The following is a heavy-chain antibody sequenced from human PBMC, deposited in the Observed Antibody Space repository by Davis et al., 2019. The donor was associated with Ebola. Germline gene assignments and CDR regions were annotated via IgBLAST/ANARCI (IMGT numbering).Heavy chain of an antibody. CDR2: INPDGSFT. CDR1: GFTFSSHW. D-gene: IGHD6-6*01. J-gene: IGHJ6*04. Sequence: GESLKISCAASGFTFSSHWMHWVRQAPGKGLVWVSRINPDGSFTDYADSVKGRFSISRDSTSNTLYLQMNGLRAEDTAVYFCARTSSSSDYNYFYGLDAWGKGTTVTVSS. V-gene: IGHV3-74*01. CDR3: ARTSSSSDYNYFYGLDA.